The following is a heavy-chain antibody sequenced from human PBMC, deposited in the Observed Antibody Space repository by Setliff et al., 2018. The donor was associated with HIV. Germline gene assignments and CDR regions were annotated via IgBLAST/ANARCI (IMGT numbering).Heavy chain of an antibody. J-gene: IGHJ4*02. CDR3: ARGTLYYYDTGGYSYFDY. CDR2: IHTSGST. Sequence: PSETLSLTCTVSGGSISSYYWSWIRLPAGKGLEWIGQIHTSGSTNYNPSLKSRLTISVDTSQHQFSLKLTSVTAADTAVFYCARGTLYYYDTGGYSYFDYWGQGTLVTVSS. D-gene: IGHD3-22*01. CDR1: GGSISSYY. V-gene: IGHV4-4*07.